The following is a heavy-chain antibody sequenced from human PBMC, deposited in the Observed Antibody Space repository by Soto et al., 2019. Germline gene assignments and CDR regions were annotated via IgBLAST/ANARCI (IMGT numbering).Heavy chain of an antibody. CDR1: GGSISSYY. V-gene: IGHV4-59*08. CDR3: ARRFLDWFDP. J-gene: IGHJ5*02. CDR2: IYYSGST. D-gene: IGHD3-3*01. Sequence: SETLSLTCTVSGGSISSYYWSWIRQPPGKGLEWIGYIYYSGSTNYNPSLKSRVTISVDTSKNQFSLKLSSVTAADTAVYYCARRFLDWFDPWGQGTLVTVSS.